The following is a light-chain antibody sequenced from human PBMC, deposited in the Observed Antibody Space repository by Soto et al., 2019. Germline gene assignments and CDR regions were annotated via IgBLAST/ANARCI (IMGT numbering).Light chain of an antibody. V-gene: IGLV2-23*01. J-gene: IGLJ1*01. CDR2: EGS. CDR3: CSYAGSSTLV. Sequence: QSVLTQPASVSGSPGQSITISCTGTSSDVGSYNPVSWYQQHPGKAPKLMIYEGSKRPSGVSNRFSGSKSGNTASLTISGLQAEDEADYYCCSYAGSSTLVFGTGTKVTV. CDR1: SSDVGSYNP.